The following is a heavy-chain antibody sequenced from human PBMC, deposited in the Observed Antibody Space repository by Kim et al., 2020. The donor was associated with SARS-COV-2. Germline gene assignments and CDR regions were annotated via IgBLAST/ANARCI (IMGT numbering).Heavy chain of an antibody. Sequence: YAQEFQGRVTMTRDTSTSTVYMELSSLRSEDTAVYYCARGGDSSGYSLDYWGQGTLVTVSS. J-gene: IGHJ4*02. V-gene: IGHV1-46*01. D-gene: IGHD3-22*01. CDR3: ARGGDSSGYSLDY.